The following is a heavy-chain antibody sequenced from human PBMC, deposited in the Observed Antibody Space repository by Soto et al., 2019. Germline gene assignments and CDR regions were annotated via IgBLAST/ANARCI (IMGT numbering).Heavy chain of an antibody. D-gene: IGHD2-21*01. V-gene: IGHV3-48*03. Sequence: PGGSLRLSCEASGFTFGSYEMNWVRQAPGKGMEWVSYISISGSNINYADSVKGRFTISRDNAKNSLYLQMNSLRAEDTAVYYCAREVRLQLWPTFDYWGQGVLVTVSS. CDR2: ISISGSNI. J-gene: IGHJ4*02. CDR3: AREVRLQLWPTFDY. CDR1: GFTFGSYE.